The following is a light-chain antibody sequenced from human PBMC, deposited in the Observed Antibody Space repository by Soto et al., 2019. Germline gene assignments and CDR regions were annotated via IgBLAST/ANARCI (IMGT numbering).Light chain of an antibody. J-gene: IGKJ1*01. CDR2: LGS. Sequence: DIVMTQSPLSLPVTPGEPASISCRSSQSLLDSYGHNYLDWYLQKPGQSLQLLIDLGSNRASGDPERFRGRGSGTDFTLKISRGEAEEFEGYYCLGALRSPWTFCQGTNVEI. CDR1: QSLLDSYGHNY. V-gene: IGKV2-28*01. CDR3: LGALRSPWT.